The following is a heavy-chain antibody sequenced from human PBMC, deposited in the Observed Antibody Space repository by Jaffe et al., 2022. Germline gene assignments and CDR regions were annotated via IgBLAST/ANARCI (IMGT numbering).Heavy chain of an antibody. J-gene: IGHJ6*03. D-gene: IGHD2-15*01. CDR1: GFTFSNAW. Sequence: EVQLVESGGGLVKPGGSLRLSCAASGFTFSNAWMSWVRQAPGKGLEWVGRIKSKTDGGTTDYAAPVKGRFTISRDDSKNTLYLQMNSLKTEDTAVYYCTTDYQGYCSGGSCYSRWYYYYYYMDVWGKGTTVTVSS. CDR3: TTDYQGYCSGGSCYSRWYYYYYYMDV. V-gene: IGHV3-15*01. CDR2: IKSKTDGGTT.